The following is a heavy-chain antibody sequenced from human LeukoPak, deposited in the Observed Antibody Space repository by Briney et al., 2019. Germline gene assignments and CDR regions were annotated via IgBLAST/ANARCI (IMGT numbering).Heavy chain of an antibody. J-gene: IGHJ3*02. D-gene: IGHD3-10*01. CDR2: IYYSGST. Sequence: SETLSLTCTVSGGSISSYYWSWIRQPPGKGLEWIGYIYYSGSTNYNPTPKSRVTISVDTSKNQFSLKLSSVTAADTAVYYCARGYYGFDAFDIWGQGTMVTVSS. CDR3: ARGYYGFDAFDI. V-gene: IGHV4-59*01. CDR1: GGSISSYY.